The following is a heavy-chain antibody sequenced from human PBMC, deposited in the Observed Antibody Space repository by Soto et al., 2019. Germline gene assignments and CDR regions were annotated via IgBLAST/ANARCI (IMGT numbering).Heavy chain of an antibody. Sequence: QVQLQESGPGLVEPSETLSLTCTVSGGSLTNYFWTWIRQSPGKGLEWIAYIRYSGKTGYNPSLKSRVTISLDTPKNQFSLKLTSVIAADTAIYYCARFQYTVVTPFDLWGQGTMVIVSS. J-gene: IGHJ3*01. CDR3: ARFQYTVVTPFDL. CDR2: IRYSGKT. D-gene: IGHD2-21*02. V-gene: IGHV4-59*01. CDR1: GGSLTNYF.